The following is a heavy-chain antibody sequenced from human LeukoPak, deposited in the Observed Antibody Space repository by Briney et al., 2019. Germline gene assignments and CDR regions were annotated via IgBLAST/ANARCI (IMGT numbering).Heavy chain of an antibody. V-gene: IGHV5-51*01. J-gene: IGHJ3*02. D-gene: IGHD2-15*01. CDR2: IYPGDSDT. Sequence: GESLKISCKGSGYSFTSYWIGWVRQMPGKGLEWMGIIYPGDSDTRYSPSFQGQVTISADKSISTAYLQWSSLKASDTAMYYCARLKGYCSGGSCDGAFDIWGQGTMVTVSS. CDR3: ARLKGYCSGGSCDGAFDI. CDR1: GYSFTSYW.